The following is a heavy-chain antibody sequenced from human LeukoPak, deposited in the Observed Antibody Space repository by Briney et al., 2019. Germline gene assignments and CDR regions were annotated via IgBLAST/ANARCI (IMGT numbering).Heavy chain of an antibody. V-gene: IGHV1-18*01. CDR2: ISAYNGNT. D-gene: IGHD3-10*01. J-gene: IGHJ5*02. CDR3: ARDSMVRGVIRLNWFDP. Sequence: ASVKVSCKASGYTFTSYGISWVRQAPGQGLEWMGWISAYNGNTNHAQKLQGRVTMTTDTSTSTAYMELRSLRSDDTAVYYCARDSMVRGVIRLNWFDPWGQGTLVTVSS. CDR1: GYTFTSYG.